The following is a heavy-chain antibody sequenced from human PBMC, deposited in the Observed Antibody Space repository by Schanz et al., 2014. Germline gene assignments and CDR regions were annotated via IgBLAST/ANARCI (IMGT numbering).Heavy chain of an antibody. CDR3: ARGYGDSPTDF. V-gene: IGHV1-8*01. CDR1: GYPFTSDD. J-gene: IGHJ4*02. CDR2: MNPNSGDT. D-gene: IGHD4-17*01. Sequence: QVQLIQSGAEVKKPGASVKVSCTASGYPFTSDDITWVRQAPGQGLEWMGWMNPNSGDTGYPRKFQDRVTMTRNTSISTAYMELNSLTSEDTAVYYCARGYGDSPTDFWGQGTLVTVSS.